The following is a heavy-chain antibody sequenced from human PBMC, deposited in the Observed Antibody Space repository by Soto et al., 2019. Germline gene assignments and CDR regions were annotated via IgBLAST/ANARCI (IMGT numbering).Heavy chain of an antibody. CDR2: ISYDGSNK. CDR1: GFTFSSYG. CDR3: AKGGDCSRPNYYCYGMDV. V-gene: IGHV3-30*18. Sequence: QPGGSLRLSCAASGFTFSSYGMHWVRQAPGKGLEWVAVISYDGSNKYYADSVKGRFTISRDNSKNTLYLQMNSLRAEDTAVYYCAKGGDCSRPNYYCYGMDVWGQGTTVTVSS. D-gene: IGHD2-21*02. J-gene: IGHJ6*02.